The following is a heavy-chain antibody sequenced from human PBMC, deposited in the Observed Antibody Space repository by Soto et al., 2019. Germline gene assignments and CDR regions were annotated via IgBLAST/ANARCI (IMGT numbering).Heavy chain of an antibody. CDR1: GFTFSSYG. Sequence: GGSLRLSCAASGFTFSSYGMHWVRQAPGKGLEWVAVISYDGGNKYYADSVKGRFTISRDNSKNTLYLQMNSLRAEDTAVYYCAKFHCSSTSCYPYYYYYYGMDVWGQGTTVTVSS. CDR2: ISYDGGNK. D-gene: IGHD2-2*01. V-gene: IGHV3-30*18. CDR3: AKFHCSSTSCYPYYYYYYGMDV. J-gene: IGHJ6*02.